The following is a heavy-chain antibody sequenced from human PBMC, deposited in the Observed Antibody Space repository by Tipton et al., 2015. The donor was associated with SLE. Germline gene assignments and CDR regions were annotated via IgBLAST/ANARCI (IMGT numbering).Heavy chain of an antibody. Sequence: TLSLTCTVSGGSISSHYWSWIRQPPGKGLEWIGYIYHSGSTYYNPSLKSRVTISVDRSKNQFSLKLSSVTAADTAVYYCARGWDYLDQAGIDYWGQGTLVTVSS. CDR3: ARGWDYLDQAGIDY. V-gene: IGHV4-59*11. CDR1: GGSISSHY. D-gene: IGHD1-7*01. CDR2: IYHSGST. J-gene: IGHJ4*02.